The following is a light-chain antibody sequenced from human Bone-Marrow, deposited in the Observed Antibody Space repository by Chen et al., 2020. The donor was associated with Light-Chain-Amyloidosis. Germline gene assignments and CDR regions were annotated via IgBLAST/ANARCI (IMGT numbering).Light chain of an antibody. CDR3: SSYTITNTLV. CDR2: EVT. V-gene: IGLV2-14*01. CDR1: SSDVGGDNH. Sequence: SALPQPHSVSGSPGQAATISSTGTSSDVGGDNHVSWYQQHPDKAPKLMIYEVTNRPSWVPDRFSGSKSDNTASLTISGLQTEDEADYFCSSYTITNTLVFGSGTRVTVL. J-gene: IGLJ1*01.